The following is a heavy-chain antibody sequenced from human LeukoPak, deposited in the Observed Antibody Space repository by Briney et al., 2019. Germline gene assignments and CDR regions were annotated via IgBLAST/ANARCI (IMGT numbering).Heavy chain of an antibody. D-gene: IGHD4-17*01. Sequence: PSETLSPTCTVSGGSFSSSSYYWGWIRQPPGKGLEYIGTISYSGTTYYNPSLKSRVTISLDRSKNQFSLKLTSVTAADTAVYYCAAQIYGDFADYWGQGTLVTVS. CDR1: GGSFSSSSYY. CDR2: ISYSGTT. CDR3: AAQIYGDFADY. V-gene: IGHV4-39*01. J-gene: IGHJ4*02.